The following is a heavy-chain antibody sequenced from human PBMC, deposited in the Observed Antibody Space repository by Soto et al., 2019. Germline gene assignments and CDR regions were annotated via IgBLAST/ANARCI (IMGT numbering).Heavy chain of an antibody. D-gene: IGHD4-17*01. V-gene: IGHV4-4*02. CDR1: GASIRSGKW. CDR3: ARDWPRLIRGYGDYENYYGMDV. Sequence: QVQLQESGPGLVKPEGTLSLTCAVSGASIRSGKWWSWVRQSPGKGLEWIGKSAESGSTNYSPSLKSRVTILVDKSKTQFSLKLTSVTAADTAVYYCARDWPRLIRGYGDYENYYGMDVWGQGTTVTVSS. J-gene: IGHJ6*02. CDR2: SAESGST.